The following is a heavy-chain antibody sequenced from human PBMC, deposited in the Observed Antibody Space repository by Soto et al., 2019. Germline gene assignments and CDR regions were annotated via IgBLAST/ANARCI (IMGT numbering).Heavy chain of an antibody. V-gene: IGHV4-34*01. CDR1: GGSFSGYY. D-gene: IGHD2-2*01. CDR3: ARGLYCSSTSCYGIRFQH. Sequence: SETLSLTCAVYGGSFSGYYWSWIRQPPGKGLEWIGEINHSGSTNYNPSLKSRVTISVDTSKNQFSLKLSPVTAADTAVYYCARGLYCSSTSCYGIRFQHWGQGTLVTVSS. J-gene: IGHJ1*01. CDR2: INHSGST.